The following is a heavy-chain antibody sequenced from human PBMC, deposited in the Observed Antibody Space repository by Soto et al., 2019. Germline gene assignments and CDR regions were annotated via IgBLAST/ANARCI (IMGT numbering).Heavy chain of an antibody. J-gene: IGHJ4*02. Sequence: SETLSLTCTVSGASITFGGYSWSWIRQTPGKGLEWIGYINHLETTFYNPSFESRLTLSIDRAKNQFSLKLHSMSAADRAVYFCTRGGGSDSFDYWGQGILVTVSS. CDR2: INHLETT. D-gene: IGHD1-26*01. CDR1: GASITFGGYS. CDR3: TRGGGSDSFDY. V-gene: IGHV4-30-2*01.